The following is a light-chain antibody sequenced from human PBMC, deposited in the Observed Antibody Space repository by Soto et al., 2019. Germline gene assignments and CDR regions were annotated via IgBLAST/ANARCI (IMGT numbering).Light chain of an antibody. V-gene: IGKV3D-15*01. CDR3: QQYYDWPPT. CDR2: GAS. J-gene: IGKJ1*01. Sequence: EIVLTQSPGTLSLSPGERATLPCRASQNITNNYVAWYQHKPGQAPRLLIYGASSRATGIPVRFSGSGSGAEFTLTISSLQSEDFALYYCQQYYDWPPTFGQGTKV. CDR1: QNITNN.